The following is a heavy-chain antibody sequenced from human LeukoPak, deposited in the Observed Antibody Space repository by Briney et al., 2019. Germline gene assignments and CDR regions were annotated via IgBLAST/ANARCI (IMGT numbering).Heavy chain of an antibody. V-gene: IGHV3-66*01. CDR1: GFTVSSNY. J-gene: IGHJ4*02. Sequence: GGSLRLSCAASGFTVSSNYMSWVRQAPGKGLEWVSVIYLDGRADYADSVKGRFTISSDNSKNTVYLQMNSLKDEDTAVYYCARDAETSLANWGQGTLVTVSP. CDR3: ARDAETSLAN. D-gene: IGHD5-24*01. CDR2: IYLDGRA.